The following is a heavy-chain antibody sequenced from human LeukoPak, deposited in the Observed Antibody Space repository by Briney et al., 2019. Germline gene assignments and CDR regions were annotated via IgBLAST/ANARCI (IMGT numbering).Heavy chain of an antibody. D-gene: IGHD6-13*01. V-gene: IGHV4-39*07. CDR2: IYYSGST. CDR1: GGSISSSSYY. CDR3: ARDKQQLVRGTYYYYMDV. Sequence: SETLSLTCTVSGGSISSSSYYWGWIRQPPGKGLEWIGSIYYSGSTYYNPSLKSRVTMSVDTSKNQFSLKLSSVTAADTAVYYCARDKQQLVRGTYYYYMDVWGKGTTVTVSS. J-gene: IGHJ6*03.